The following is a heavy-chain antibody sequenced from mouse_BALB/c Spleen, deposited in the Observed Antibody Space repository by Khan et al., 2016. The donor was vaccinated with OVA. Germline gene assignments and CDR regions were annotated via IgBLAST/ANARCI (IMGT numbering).Heavy chain of an antibody. CDR3: ARNSYMYDFTY. V-gene: IGHV2-2*01. J-gene: IGHJ3*01. D-gene: IGHD2-14*01. Sequence: QVQLKESGPGLVQPSQSLSITCTVSGFSLTTYGVHWVRQSPGKGLEWLGLIWSGGNTDYNAAFISRLSITKANSKSQVFFKMNSLQAEDTAMYYCARNSYMYDFTYWGQGTLVTVSA. CDR2: IWSGGNT. CDR1: GFSLTTYG.